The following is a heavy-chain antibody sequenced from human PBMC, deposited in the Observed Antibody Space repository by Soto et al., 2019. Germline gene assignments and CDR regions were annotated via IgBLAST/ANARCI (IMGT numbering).Heavy chain of an antibody. J-gene: IGHJ6*02. D-gene: IGHD6-25*01. CDR3: ASGRIATVYYYYGMDV. Sequence: SETLTLTCAVCGGCVSGYYWSWIREPPGKGLEWMGEINHSGSTNYNPSLKSRVTISVDTSKNQFSLKLSSVTAADTAVYYCASGRIATVYYYYGMDVWGQGTTVT. V-gene: IGHV4-34*01. CDR2: INHSGST. CDR1: GGCVSGYY.